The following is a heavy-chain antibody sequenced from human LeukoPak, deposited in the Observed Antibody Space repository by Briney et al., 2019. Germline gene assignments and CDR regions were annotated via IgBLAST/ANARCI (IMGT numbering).Heavy chain of an antibody. J-gene: IGHJ4*02. CDR3: TTDRRSSGWYW. Sequence: GGSLRLSCTASGFTIGDYAINWFRQAPGEGLEWVGFIRAKGYGSTPQYAASVEDRFTISRDESKNIAYLQMNSLKSEDTAVYYCTTDRRSSGWYWWGQGTLVTVSS. D-gene: IGHD6-19*01. V-gene: IGHV3-49*03. CDR1: GFTIGDYA. CDR2: IRAKGYGSTP.